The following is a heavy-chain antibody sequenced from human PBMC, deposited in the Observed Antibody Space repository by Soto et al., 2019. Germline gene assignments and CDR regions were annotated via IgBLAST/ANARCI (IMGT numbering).Heavy chain of an antibody. CDR3: ARHNYGSGSIYSHY. J-gene: IGHJ4*02. CDR1: GGSISSYY. D-gene: IGHD3-10*01. V-gene: IGHV4-59*08. Sequence: SESLSLTCTVSGGSISSYYWSWIRQPPGKGLEWIGYIYYSGSTNYNPSLKSRVTISVDTSKNQFSLKLNSMTAADTAVYSCARHNYGSGSIYSHYLGQGTRVTGSS. CDR2: IYYSGST.